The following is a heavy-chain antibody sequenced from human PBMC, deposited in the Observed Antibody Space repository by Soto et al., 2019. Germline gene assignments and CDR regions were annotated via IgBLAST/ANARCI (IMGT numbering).Heavy chain of an antibody. CDR1: GGSISSYY. CDR3: ARGGYSYGLRVFDY. CDR2: IYYSGST. Sequence: PSETLSLTCTVSGGSISSYYWSWIRQPPGKGLEWIGYIYYSGSTNYNPSLKSRVTISVDTSKNQFSLKLSSVTAADTAVYYCARGGYSYGLRVFDYWGQGTLVTVS. J-gene: IGHJ4*02. V-gene: IGHV4-59*01. D-gene: IGHD5-18*01.